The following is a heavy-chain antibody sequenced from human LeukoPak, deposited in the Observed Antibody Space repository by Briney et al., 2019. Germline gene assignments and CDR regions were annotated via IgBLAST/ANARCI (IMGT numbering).Heavy chain of an antibody. J-gene: IGHJ4*02. V-gene: IGHV3-53*01. CDR3: VRYDSSGN. Sequence: GESLRLSCAASGFIVSTNDMSWVRQAPGKGLEWVSVTRSDGRTSYGDSVKGRFIISRDNSKNTVYLQMNGLRAEDTAVYYCVRYDSSGNWGQGTLVTVSS. CDR2: TRSDGRT. CDR1: GFIVSTND. D-gene: IGHD3-22*01.